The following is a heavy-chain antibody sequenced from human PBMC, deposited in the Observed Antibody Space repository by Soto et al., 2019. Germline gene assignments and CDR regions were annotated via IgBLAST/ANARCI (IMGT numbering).Heavy chain of an antibody. D-gene: IGHD4-17*01. Sequence: QVQLVQSGAEVKKPGCSVKVSCKGSGGSLSNYGISWERKAPGQGLEWMGGINPVCGTANYEQKFQGRVTITAAESTNIVYMDVTSLRAEDTAVYYCARGDATKIVVTTYDAVDVWGQGTTVTVSS. CDR2: INPVCGTA. CDR3: ARGDATKIVVTTYDAVDV. J-gene: IGHJ6*02. V-gene: IGHV1-69*12. CDR1: GGSLSNYG.